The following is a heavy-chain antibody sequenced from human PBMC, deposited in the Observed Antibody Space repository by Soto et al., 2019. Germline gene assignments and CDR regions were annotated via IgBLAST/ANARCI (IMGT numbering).Heavy chain of an antibody. V-gene: IGHV3-15*07. CDR1: GFAFTNAW. J-gene: IGHJ4*02. CDR2: ITRTTDGGTT. D-gene: IGHD3-16*01. Sequence: EVQLVESGGGLVKPGGSLRLSCAASGFAFTNAWMNWVRQAPGKGLEWVGRITRTTDGGTTDYAAPVKGRFTISRDDSNNTLYLQMNSLKTEDTAVYYCSTGLGTYYSRFDYWGLGTLVTVSS. CDR3: STGLGTYYSRFDY.